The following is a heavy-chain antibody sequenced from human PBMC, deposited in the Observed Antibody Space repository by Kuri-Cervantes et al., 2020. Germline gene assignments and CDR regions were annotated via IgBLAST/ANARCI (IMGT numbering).Heavy chain of an antibody. J-gene: IGHJ6*02. Sequence: LRLSCTVSGGSISSGGYYWSWIRQHPGKGLEWIGYIYYSGSTYYNPSLKSRVTISVDTSKNQFSLKLSSVTAADTAVYYCARHHLVVVPAAIPRYYGMDVWGQGTTVTVSS. CDR3: ARHHLVVVPAAIPRYYGMDV. CDR2: IYYSGST. CDR1: GGSISSGGYY. V-gene: IGHV4-39*01. D-gene: IGHD2-2*02.